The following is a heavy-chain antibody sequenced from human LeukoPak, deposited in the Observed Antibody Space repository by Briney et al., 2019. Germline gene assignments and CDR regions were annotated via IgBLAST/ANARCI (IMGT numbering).Heavy chain of an antibody. CDR1: GGSISSSSYY. V-gene: IGHV4-39*07. CDR3: ATSPWYSSGPSS. Sequence: PSETLSLTCTVSGGSISSSSYYWGWIRQPPGKGLEWIGSIYYSGSTYYNPSLKSRVTISVDTSKNHFSLKLSSVTAADTAVYYCATSPWYSSGPSSWGQGRMVTVSS. CDR2: IYYSGST. D-gene: IGHD6-19*01. J-gene: IGHJ3*01.